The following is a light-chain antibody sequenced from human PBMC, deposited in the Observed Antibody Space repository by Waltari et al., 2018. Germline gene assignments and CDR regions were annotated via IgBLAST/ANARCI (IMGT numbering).Light chain of an antibody. Sequence: ENVLTQSPDTLSLSPGERATLTCRASQTVSKDYLSWYQQKPGQTPRLLIYGVPNRATGIPDRVSGSGSGTDFTLTINRLEPEDFAVYYCQQDDRSPRTFGQGTQVDIK. CDR1: QTVSKDY. V-gene: IGKV3-20*01. CDR3: QQDDRSPRT. CDR2: GVP. J-gene: IGKJ1*01.